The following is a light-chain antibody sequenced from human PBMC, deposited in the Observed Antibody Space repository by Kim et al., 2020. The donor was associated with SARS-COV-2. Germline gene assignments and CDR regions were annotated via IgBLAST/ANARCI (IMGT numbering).Light chain of an antibody. J-gene: IGKJ4*01. CDR1: ESVNSY. CDR2: GAS. CDR3: QQYNDWPPLT. Sequence: SPGERATLSCRASESVNSYLAWYQQKPGQAPRLLIFGASTRATGIPARFSGSGSGTEFTLTISSLQSEDFAVYYCQQYNDWPPLTFGGGTKVDIK. V-gene: IGKV3-15*01.